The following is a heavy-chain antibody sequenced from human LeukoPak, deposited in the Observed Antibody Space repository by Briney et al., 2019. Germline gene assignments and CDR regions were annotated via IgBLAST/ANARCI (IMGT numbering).Heavy chain of an antibody. Sequence: GSLRLSCAASGFTFSSYSMNWVRQAPGKGLEWVSSISSSSSYIYYADSVKGRFTISRDNAKNSLYLQMNSLRAEDTAVYYCARDADSSSWSMYYYYGMDVWGQGTMVTVSS. CDR2: ISSSSSYI. CDR3: ARDADSSSWSMYYYYGMDV. CDR1: GFTFSSYS. J-gene: IGHJ6*02. D-gene: IGHD6-13*01. V-gene: IGHV3-21*01.